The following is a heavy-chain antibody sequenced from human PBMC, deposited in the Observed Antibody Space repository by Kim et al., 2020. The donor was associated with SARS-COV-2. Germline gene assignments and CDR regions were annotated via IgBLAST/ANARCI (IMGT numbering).Heavy chain of an antibody. CDR2: ISWNSGSI. J-gene: IGHJ3*02. D-gene: IGHD3-22*01. Sequence: SLRLSCAASGFTFGDYAMHWVRQAPGKGLEWVSGISWNSGSIGYADSVKGRFTISRDSAKNSLYLQMNSLRPEDTALYYCAKDIKRISYYFDSSGYAGGNTFDIWGQGTMVTVSS. V-gene: IGHV3-9*01. CDR3: AKDIKRISYYFDSSGYAGGNTFDI. CDR1: GFTFGDYA.